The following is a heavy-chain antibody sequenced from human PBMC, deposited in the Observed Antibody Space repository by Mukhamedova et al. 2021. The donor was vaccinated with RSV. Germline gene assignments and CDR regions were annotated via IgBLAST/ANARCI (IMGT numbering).Heavy chain of an antibody. Sequence: ISGGTTYYANSVKGRFTISRDNSRNTLYLQMGSLRAEDMAVYDCARVGSGSYFYYFDYWGQGTRVTVSS. V-gene: IGHV3-64*01. CDR3: ARVGSGSYFYYFDY. J-gene: IGHJ4*02. CDR2: ISGGTT. D-gene: IGHD3-10*01.